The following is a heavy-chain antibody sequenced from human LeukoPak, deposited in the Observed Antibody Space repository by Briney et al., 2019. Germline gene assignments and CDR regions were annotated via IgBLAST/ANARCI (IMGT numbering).Heavy chain of an antibody. Sequence: PSETLSLTCTVSGGSISSYYWSWIRQPPGKGLEWIGYIYYSGSTNYNPSLKSRVTISVDTSKNQFSLKLSSVTAADTAVYYCARAPHPNWFDPWGQGTLVTVSS. CDR3: ARAPHPNWFDP. V-gene: IGHV4-59*01. CDR1: GGSISSYY. J-gene: IGHJ5*02. CDR2: IYYSGST.